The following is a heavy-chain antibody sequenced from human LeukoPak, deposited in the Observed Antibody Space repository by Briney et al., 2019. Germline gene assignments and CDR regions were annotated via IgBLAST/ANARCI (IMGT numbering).Heavy chain of an antibody. CDR2: IYSGGST. CDR3: ASSSIAARWAFDI. Sequence: AGGSLRLSCAASGFTVSSNYMSWVRQAPGKGLEWVSVIYSGGSTYYADSVKGRFTISRDNSKNTLYLQMNSLRAEDTAVYYCASSSIAARWAFDIWGQGTMVTVSS. V-gene: IGHV3-53*01. CDR1: GFTVSSNY. J-gene: IGHJ3*02. D-gene: IGHD6-6*01.